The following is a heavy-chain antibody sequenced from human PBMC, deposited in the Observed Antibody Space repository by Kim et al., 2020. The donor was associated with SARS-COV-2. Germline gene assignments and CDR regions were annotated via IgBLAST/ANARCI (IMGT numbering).Heavy chain of an antibody. V-gene: IGHV3-30*01. CDR3: ARGAGTTFLYYFDY. D-gene: IGHD1-7*01. Sequence: DSVKDRFTISRDNSKHTLYLQMNSLRTEDTAVYYCARGAGTTFLYYFDYWGQGTLVSVSA. J-gene: IGHJ4*02.